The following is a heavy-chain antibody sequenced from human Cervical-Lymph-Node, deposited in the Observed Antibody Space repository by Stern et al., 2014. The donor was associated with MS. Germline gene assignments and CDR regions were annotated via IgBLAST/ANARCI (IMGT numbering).Heavy chain of an antibody. J-gene: IGHJ6*02. CDR1: GGSFSGYY. CDR3: ARAVPNPQQQLSHYYGMDV. Sequence: QVQLGQWGAGLLKPSETLSLTCAVYGGSFSGYYWSWIRQPPGKGLEWIGEINHSGSTNYNPSLKSRVTISVDTSKNQFSLKLSSVTAADTAVYYCARAVPNPQQQLSHYYGMDVWGQGTTVTVSS. V-gene: IGHV4-34*01. CDR2: INHSGST. D-gene: IGHD6-13*01.